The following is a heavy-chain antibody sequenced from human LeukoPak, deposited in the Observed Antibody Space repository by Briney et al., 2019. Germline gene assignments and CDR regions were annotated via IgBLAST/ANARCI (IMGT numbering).Heavy chain of an antibody. Sequence: GGSLRLSCAASGFTFSSYSMNWVRQAPGKGLEWVSSISSSSSYIYYADSVKGRFTISRDNSKNTLYLQMNSLRAEDTAVYHCAKLGSSGYFGAFDIWGQGTMVTVSS. CDR3: AKLGSSGYFGAFDI. J-gene: IGHJ3*02. D-gene: IGHD3-22*01. CDR2: ISSSSSYI. V-gene: IGHV3-21*01. CDR1: GFTFSSYS.